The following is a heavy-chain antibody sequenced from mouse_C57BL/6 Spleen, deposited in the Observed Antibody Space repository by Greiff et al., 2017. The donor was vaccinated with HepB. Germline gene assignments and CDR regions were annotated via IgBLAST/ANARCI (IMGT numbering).Heavy chain of an antibody. D-gene: IGHD2-5*01. CDR3: ARTYYSNNFDY. V-gene: IGHV1-69*01. CDR2: IDPSDSYT. J-gene: IGHJ2*01. CDR1: GYTFTSYW. Sequence: VKLQQPGAELVMPGASVKLSCKASGYTFTSYWMHWVKQRPGQGLEWIGEIDPSDSYTNYNQKFKGKSTLTVDKSSSTAYMQLSSLTSEDSAVYYCARTYYSNNFDYWGQGTTLTVSS.